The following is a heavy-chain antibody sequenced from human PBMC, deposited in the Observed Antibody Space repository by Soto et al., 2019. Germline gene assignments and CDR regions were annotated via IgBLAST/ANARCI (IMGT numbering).Heavy chain of an antibody. CDR2: IYYSGST. CDR1: GGSISSYY. J-gene: IGHJ6*02. Sequence: SETLSLTCTVSGGSISSYYWSWIRQPPGKGLEWIGYIYYSGSTNYNPSLKSRVTISVDTSKNQFSLKLSSVTAADTAVYYCARESGPSYWGYSMEVWSQGTTVTFS. D-gene: IGHD1-26*01. CDR3: ARESGPSYWGYSMEV. V-gene: IGHV4-59*01.